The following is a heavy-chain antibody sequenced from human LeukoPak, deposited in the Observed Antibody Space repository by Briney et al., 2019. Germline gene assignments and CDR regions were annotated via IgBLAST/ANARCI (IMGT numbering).Heavy chain of an antibody. J-gene: IGHJ4*02. V-gene: IGHV1-58*02. Sequence: ASVKVSCKASGFTFTSSAMQWVRQARGQRLEWIGWIVVGSGNTNYAQKFQERVTITRDMSTSTAYMELSSLRPEDTAVYYCAAVSPRILNLVYFDYWGQGTLVTVSS. CDR2: IVVGSGNT. CDR3: AAVSPRILNLVYFDY. D-gene: IGHD2-15*01. CDR1: GFTFTSSA.